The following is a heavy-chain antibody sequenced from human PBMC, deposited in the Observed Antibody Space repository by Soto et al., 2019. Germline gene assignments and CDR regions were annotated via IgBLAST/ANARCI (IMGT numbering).Heavy chain of an antibody. CDR2: ISAYNGNT. CDR3: ARKSLTGLLDY. J-gene: IGHJ4*02. D-gene: IGHD3-9*01. CDR1: GYTFTNYG. Sequence: ASVKVSCKASGYTFTNYGVTWARQAPGQGLEWMGWISAYNGNTNYAQKLQGRVTMTTDTSTSTAYMELRSLRSDDTAVYYCARKSLTGLLDYWGQGTLVTVSS. V-gene: IGHV1-18*01.